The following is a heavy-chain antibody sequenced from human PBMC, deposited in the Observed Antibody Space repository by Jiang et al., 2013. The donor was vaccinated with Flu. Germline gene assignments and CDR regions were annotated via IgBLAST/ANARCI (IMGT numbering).Heavy chain of an antibody. Sequence: GVVQPGRSLRLSCAASGFTFSSYAMHWVRQAPGKGLEWVAVISYDGSNKYYADSVKGRFTISRGNSKNTLYLQMNSLRAEDTAVYYCARGGLQYQDWYFDLWGRGTLVTVSS. CDR3: ARGGLQYQDWYFDL. CDR1: GFTFSSYA. CDR2: ISYDGSNK. J-gene: IGHJ2*01. D-gene: IGHD4-11*01. V-gene: IGHV3-30-3*01.